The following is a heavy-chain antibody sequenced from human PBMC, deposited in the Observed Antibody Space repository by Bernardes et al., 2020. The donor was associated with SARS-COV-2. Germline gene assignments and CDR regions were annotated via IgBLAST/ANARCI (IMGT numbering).Heavy chain of an antibody. CDR3: ASGYGVLDF. V-gene: IGHV4-39*01. J-gene: IGHJ4*02. D-gene: IGHD4-17*01. Sequence: SETLSLTCTVPGGSINSRTHYWDWIRQSPGKGLEWIGGIYYNGNIYYSPSLKSRVIISIDTSKNQFSLRLTSVTAADTAMYFCASGYGVLDFWGQVTLVTVSS. CDR2: IYYNGNI. CDR1: GGSINSRTHY.